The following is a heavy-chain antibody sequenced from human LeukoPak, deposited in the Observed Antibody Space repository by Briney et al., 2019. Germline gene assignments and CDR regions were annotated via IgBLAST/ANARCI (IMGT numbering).Heavy chain of an antibody. CDR2: IKQDGSEK. Sequence: GGSLRLSCAASGFTFSRYWMSWVRQAPGKGLEWVANIKQDGSEKNYVVSVKGRFTVSRDNAKNSLYLQMNSLRAEDTALYYCASYYDDDNYYYFIDVWGKGTTVTVSS. CDR3: ASYYDDDNYYYFIDV. D-gene: IGHD3-22*01. V-gene: IGHV3-7*01. J-gene: IGHJ6*03. CDR1: GFTFSRYW.